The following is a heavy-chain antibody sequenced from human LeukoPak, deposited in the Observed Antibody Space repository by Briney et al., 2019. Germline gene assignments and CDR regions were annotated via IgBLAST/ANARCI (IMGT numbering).Heavy chain of an antibody. V-gene: IGHV3-9*01. D-gene: IGHD3-9*01. Sequence: GGSLRLSCAASGFTFDDYAMHWVRQAPGKGLEWVSGISWNSGSIGYADSVKGRFTISRDNAKNSLYLQMNSLRAEDTALYYCAKDYNRWGDILTGYYDYWGQGTLVTVSS. CDR1: GFTFDDYA. CDR3: AKDYNRWGDILTGYYDY. CDR2: ISWNSGSI. J-gene: IGHJ4*02.